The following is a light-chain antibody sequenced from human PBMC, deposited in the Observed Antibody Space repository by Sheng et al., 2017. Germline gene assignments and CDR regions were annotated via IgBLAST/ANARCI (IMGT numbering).Light chain of an antibody. CDR3: SSRDSGENLLL. Sequence: SSELTQDPAVSVALGQTVSITCRGDSLTRFYCNWYHQKPGQAPILVVSGQNNRPSGIPDRFSVSNSGSTSSLTITGAQAEDEGDYYCSSRDSGENLLLFGGGTKVTVL. V-gene: IGLV3-19*01. CDR1: SLTRFY. CDR2: GQN. J-gene: IGLJ2*01.